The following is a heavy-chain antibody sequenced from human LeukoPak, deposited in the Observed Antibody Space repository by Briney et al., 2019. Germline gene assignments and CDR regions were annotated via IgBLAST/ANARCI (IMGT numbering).Heavy chain of an antibody. CDR3: ARALLWNENWFDP. J-gene: IGHJ5*02. D-gene: IGHD1-1*01. CDR2: IDSSGRSI. CDR1: GFTFSSYE. Sequence: GGSLRLSCAASGFTFSSYEMNWVRQAPGKGLEWVSYIDSSGRSIHYADSVKGRLTISRDNANNSLYLQMNSLRAEDTAVYYRARALLWNENWFDPWGQGTLVTVSS. V-gene: IGHV3-48*03.